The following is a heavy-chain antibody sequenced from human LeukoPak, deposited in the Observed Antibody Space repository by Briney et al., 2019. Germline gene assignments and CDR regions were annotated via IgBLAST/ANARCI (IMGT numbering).Heavy chain of an antibody. D-gene: IGHD1-26*01. CDR1: DGSISSGSYC. CDR3: ARRLVRSGSRGGYVDY. J-gene: IGHJ4*02. V-gene: IGHV4-39*01. Sequence: PSETLSLTCTVSDGSISSGSYCWGWIRQPPGKGLEWIGSIFYSGSTYYNPSLKSRVTISVDTSKNQFSLNLSSVTAADTAVYYCARRLVRSGSRGGYVDYWGQGTLVTVSS. CDR2: IFYSGST.